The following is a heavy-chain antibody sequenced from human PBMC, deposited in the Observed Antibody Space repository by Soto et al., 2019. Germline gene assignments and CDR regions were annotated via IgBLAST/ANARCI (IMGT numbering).Heavy chain of an antibody. CDR2: FDPEEGKM. V-gene: IGHV1-24*01. J-gene: IGHJ1*01. CDR1: GYSLNELC. CDR3: ATDLGVALAPLSILYFQQ. D-gene: IGHD3-10*01. Sequence: PVASVKVSCKVSGYSLNELCMHWVRQPPGKGLEWIGGFDPEEGKMIYAQNFQGRVTMSEDTSTDTAYMELNSLTSEDTAIYYCATDLGVALAPLSILYFQQWGQGTVVTVSS.